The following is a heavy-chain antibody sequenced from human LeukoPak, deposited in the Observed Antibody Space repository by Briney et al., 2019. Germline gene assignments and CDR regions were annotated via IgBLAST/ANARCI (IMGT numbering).Heavy chain of an antibody. CDR1: GYTFTSYA. CDR2: INAGNGNT. J-gene: IGHJ3*02. Sequence: ASVKVSCKASGYTFTSYAMHWVRQAPGQRLEWMGWINAGNGNTKYSQKFQGRVTITRDTSASTAYMELSSLRSEDTAVYYCARGTIYGHDHAFDIWGQGTKVTVSS. D-gene: IGHD1/OR15-1a*01. V-gene: IGHV1-3*01. CDR3: ARGTIYGHDHAFDI.